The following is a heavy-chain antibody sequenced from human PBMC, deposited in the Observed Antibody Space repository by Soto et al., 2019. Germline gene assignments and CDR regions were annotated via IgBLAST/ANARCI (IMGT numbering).Heavy chain of an antibody. CDR3: ARYDYNGYYFDY. CDR2: IDVGSANA. Sequence: ASVKVSSKASGSPFTSYDINWVRQARGHRLQWIGWIDVGSANANYAQMLQERVTISRGMSTSTAYMELSSLRSEDTAVYYCARYDYNGYYFDYWGQGTLVTVSS. J-gene: IGHJ4*02. D-gene: IGHD4-4*01. CDR1: GSPFTSYD. V-gene: IGHV1-58*02.